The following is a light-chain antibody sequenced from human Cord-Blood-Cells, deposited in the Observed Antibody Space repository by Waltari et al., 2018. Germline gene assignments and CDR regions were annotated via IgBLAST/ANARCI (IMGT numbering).Light chain of an antibody. CDR2: DVS. Sequence: QSALTQPASVSGSPGQPITISCTGTSSDVGGYNYASWYQQHPGKAPKLMIYDVSKRPSGVSNRFSGSKSGNTASLTISGLQAEDEADYYCSSYTSSSTWVFGGGTKLTVL. V-gene: IGLV2-14*01. CDR1: SSDVGGYNY. J-gene: IGLJ3*02. CDR3: SSYTSSSTWV.